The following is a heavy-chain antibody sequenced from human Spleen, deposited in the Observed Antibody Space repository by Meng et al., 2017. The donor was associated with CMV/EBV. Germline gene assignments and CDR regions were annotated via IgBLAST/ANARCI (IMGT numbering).Heavy chain of an antibody. CDR1: GFTFSADA. CDR2: ISYDGSNK. CDR3: ARDESPPIVVVPAANYYYYGMDV. Sequence: GESLKISCAASGFTFSADAMHWVRQAPGKGLEWVAVISYDGSNKYYADSVKGRFTISRDNSKNTLYLQMNSLRAEDTAVYYCARDESPPIVVVPAANYYYYGMDVWGQGTTVTVSS. J-gene: IGHJ6*02. V-gene: IGHV3-30*04. D-gene: IGHD2-2*01.